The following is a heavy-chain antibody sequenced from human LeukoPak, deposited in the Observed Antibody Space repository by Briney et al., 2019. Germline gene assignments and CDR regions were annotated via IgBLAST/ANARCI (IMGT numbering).Heavy chain of an antibody. CDR2: IYSGGST. CDR3: ARWGCIAARSYMDV. CDR1: GFTVSSNY. D-gene: IGHD6-6*01. V-gene: IGHV3-66*01. J-gene: IGHJ6*03. Sequence: GGSLRLSCAASGFTVSSNYMSWVRQAPGKGLEWVSVIYSGGSTYYADSVKGRFTISRDNSKNTLYLQMNSLRAEDTAVYYCARWGCIAARSYMDVWGKGTTVTVSS.